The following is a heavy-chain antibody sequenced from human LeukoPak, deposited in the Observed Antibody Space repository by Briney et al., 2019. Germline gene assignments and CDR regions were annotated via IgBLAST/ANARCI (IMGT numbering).Heavy chain of an antibody. J-gene: IGHJ5*02. CDR2: INPNSGGT. V-gene: IGHV1-2*02. CDR1: GYTFTGYY. CDR3: ARYSCSSTSCYKEGNWFDP. Sequence: ASVKVSCKASGYTFTGYYMHWVRQAPGQGLEWMGWINPNSGGTNYAQKFQGRVTMTRDTSISTAYMELSRLRSDDTAVYYCARYSCSSTSCYKEGNWFDPWGQATLVTVSS. D-gene: IGHD2-2*02.